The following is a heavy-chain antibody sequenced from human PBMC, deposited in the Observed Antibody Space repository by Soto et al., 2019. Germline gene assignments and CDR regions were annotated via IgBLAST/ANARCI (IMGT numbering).Heavy chain of an antibody. CDR2: ISGSGGST. J-gene: IGHJ4*02. CDR1: GFTFSSYA. CDR3: AKVSVPDYGDYAGIDY. V-gene: IGHV3-23*01. D-gene: IGHD4-17*01. Sequence: PGGSLRLSCAASGFTFSSYAMSWVRQAPGKGLEWVSAISGSGGSTYYADSVKGRFTISRDNSKNTLYLQMNSLRAEDTAVYYCAKVSVPDYGDYAGIDYWGQGTMVTVSS.